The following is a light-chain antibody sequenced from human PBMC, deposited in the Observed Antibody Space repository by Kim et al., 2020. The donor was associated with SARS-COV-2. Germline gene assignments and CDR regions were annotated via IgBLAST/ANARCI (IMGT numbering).Light chain of an antibody. CDR3: AAWDDSLNGVI. CDR1: RSNIGSIA. CDR2: SND. J-gene: IGLJ2*01. Sequence: GQRVTISCSGSRSNIGSIAVNWYQQLPGTAPKLLIYSNDHRPSGVPDRFSGSKSGTSASLAISGLQSEDEADYYCAAWDDSLNGVIFGGGTQLTVL. V-gene: IGLV1-44*01.